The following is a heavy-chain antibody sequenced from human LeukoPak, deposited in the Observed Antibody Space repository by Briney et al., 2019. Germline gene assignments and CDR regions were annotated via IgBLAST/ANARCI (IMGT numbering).Heavy chain of an antibody. CDR2: ISSSSSTI. V-gene: IGHV3-48*04. J-gene: IGHJ6*03. CDR1: GFTFSSYS. CDR3: ARLSAYYYGSYFYYYMDV. Sequence: GGSLRLSCAASGFTFSSYSMNWVRQAPGKGLEWVSYISSSSSTIYYADSVKGRFTISRDNAKNSVYLQMNSLKGEDTALYYCARLSAYYYGSYFYYYMDVWGKGTTVTVSS. D-gene: IGHD3-10*01.